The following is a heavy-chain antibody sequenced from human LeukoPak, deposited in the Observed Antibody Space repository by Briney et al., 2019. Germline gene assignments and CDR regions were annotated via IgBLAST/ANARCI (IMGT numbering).Heavy chain of an antibody. J-gene: IGHJ4*02. CDR3: ARGNSTVWYFDY. CDR2: IYSGGST. V-gene: IGHV3-66*01. D-gene: IGHD4-17*01. Sequence: GGSLRLSCAASGFTVSSNYMSGVRQAPGKGLEWVSVIYSGGSTYYADSMKGRFTISRDNYKNTLYLQMNSLRAEDTAVYYAARGNSTVWYFDYWGQGTLVTVSS. CDR1: GFTVSSNY.